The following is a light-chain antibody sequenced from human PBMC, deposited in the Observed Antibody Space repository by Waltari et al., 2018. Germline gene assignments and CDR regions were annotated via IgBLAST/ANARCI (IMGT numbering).Light chain of an antibody. CDR3: CSYAGSSTCV. CDR2: YVS. Sequence: QSALTQPRSVSGSPGQSVTISCTRTSSDVGGSHYVTWYQPYPGKAPKLIVYYVSKRHLGVSDRFSGSKSDNTASLTISVLQAEDEADFYCCSYAGSSTCVFGGGTKLTVL. V-gene: IGLV2-11*01. J-gene: IGLJ3*02. CDR1: SSDVGGSHY.